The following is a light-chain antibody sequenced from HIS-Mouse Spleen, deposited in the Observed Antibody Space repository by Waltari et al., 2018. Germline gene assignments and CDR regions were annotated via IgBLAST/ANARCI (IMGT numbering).Light chain of an antibody. Sequence: SYVLTQPPSVSVAPGQTARITCGGNNIGSKSVHWYQQKPGQAPVLVVYDDSDRPSGITERFSGSNSGNTATLTISRVEAGDEADYYCQVWDSSSDRVFGTGTKVTVL. CDR3: QVWDSSSDRV. J-gene: IGLJ1*01. V-gene: IGLV3-21*02. CDR2: DDS. CDR1: NIGSKS.